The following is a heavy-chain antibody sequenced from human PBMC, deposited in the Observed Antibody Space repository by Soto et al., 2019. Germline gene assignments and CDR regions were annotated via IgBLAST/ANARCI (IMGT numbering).Heavy chain of an antibody. V-gene: IGHV3-23*01. J-gene: IGHJ4*02. CDR3: AKRPTYYYDSSGYYFDY. Sequence: GGSLRLSCAASGFTFSSYAMSWVRQAPGKGLEWVSAISGSGGSTYYADSVKGRFTISRDNSKNTLFLQMNSLRAEDTAVYYCAKRPTYYYDSSGYYFDYWGQGTLVTVSS. CDR1: GFTFSSYA. D-gene: IGHD3-22*01. CDR2: ISGSGGST.